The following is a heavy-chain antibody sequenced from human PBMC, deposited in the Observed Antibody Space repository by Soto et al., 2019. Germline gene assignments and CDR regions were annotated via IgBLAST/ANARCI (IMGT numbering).Heavy chain of an antibody. J-gene: IGHJ1*01. CDR3: ARDIAYFDRCCGHHRDEY. D-gene: IGHD3-22*01. CDR2: IKQDGSEK. V-gene: IGHV3-7*05. Sequence: RQALGKGLEWVANIKQDGSEKYYVDSVKGRLTISRDNAKNSLYLQMNRLRAEDTAFYYCARDIAYFDRCCGHHRDEY.